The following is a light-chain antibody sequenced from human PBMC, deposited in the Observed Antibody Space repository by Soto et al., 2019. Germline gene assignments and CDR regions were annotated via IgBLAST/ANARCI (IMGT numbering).Light chain of an antibody. CDR3: QQRSNSFT. CDR2: DAS. J-gene: IGKJ3*01. V-gene: IGKV3-11*01. Sequence: EIVLTQSPATLSLSPGERATLSCRASQSVSSYLAWYQQKPGQAPRLLIYDASSRATGIPARFSGSGSGTDFTLTISSLEPEEFAVYYCQQRSNSFTFGPGTKVDIK. CDR1: QSVSSY.